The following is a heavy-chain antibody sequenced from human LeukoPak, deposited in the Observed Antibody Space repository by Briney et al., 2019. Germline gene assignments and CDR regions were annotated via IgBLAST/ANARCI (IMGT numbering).Heavy chain of an antibody. V-gene: IGHV1-69*13. J-gene: IGHJ4*02. D-gene: IGHD5-18*01. CDR1: GGTFSSYA. CDR2: IIPIFGTA. Sequence: APVKVSCKASGGTFSSYAISWVRQAPGQGLEWMGGIIPIFGTANYAQKFQGRVTITADESTSTAYMELSSLRSEDTAVYYCARDHPPSYSYSHQFDYWGQGTLVTVSS. CDR3: ARDHPPSYSYSHQFDY.